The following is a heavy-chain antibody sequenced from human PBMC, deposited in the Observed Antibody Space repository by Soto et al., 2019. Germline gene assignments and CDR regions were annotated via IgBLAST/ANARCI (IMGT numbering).Heavy chain of an antibody. CDR3: AEGCPAWARRGVYPFGC. CDR2: VSVNGGNT. J-gene: IGHJ4*02. CDR1: GFTISSYA. D-gene: IGHD3-10*01. Sequence: EEHLLESGGGSVQPGGSLRLSCAASGFTISSYAMSWVRQAPGKGPEWVSAVSVNGGNTYYIDSVKGRFTISRDSSTNSVYLQVISVRDEDTAVYYCAEGCPAWARRGVYPFGCWGQGTQGTVSS. V-gene: IGHV3-23*01.